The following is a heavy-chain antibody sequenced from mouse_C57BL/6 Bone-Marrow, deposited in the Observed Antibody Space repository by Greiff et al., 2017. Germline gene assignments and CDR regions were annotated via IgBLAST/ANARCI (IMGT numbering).Heavy chain of an antibody. D-gene: IGHD3-2*02. V-gene: IGHV1-66*01. CDR1: GYSFTSYY. CDR2: IYPGSGNT. J-gene: IGHJ2*01. Sequence: QVQLQQSGPELVKPGASVKISCKASGYSFTSYYIHWVKQRPGQGLEWIGWIYPGSGNTKYNEKFKGKATLTADTSSSTAYMQLSSLTSEDSAVYYCAGETAQATLYYWGQGTTLTVSS. CDR3: AGETAQATLYY.